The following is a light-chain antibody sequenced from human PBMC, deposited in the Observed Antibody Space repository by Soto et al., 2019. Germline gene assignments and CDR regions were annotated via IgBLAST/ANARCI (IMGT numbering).Light chain of an antibody. V-gene: IGKV3-15*01. CDR1: QSIISN. CDR3: QQYNKWPPIT. CDR2: RAS. Sequence: EIVMTQSPATLSLSPGERATLSCRASQSIISNLAWYQQKPGQAPRLFMFRASSRATGIPARFSGSGSGTEFNLTISSLQSEDFAVYYCQQYNKWPPITFGQGTRLEIK. J-gene: IGKJ5*01.